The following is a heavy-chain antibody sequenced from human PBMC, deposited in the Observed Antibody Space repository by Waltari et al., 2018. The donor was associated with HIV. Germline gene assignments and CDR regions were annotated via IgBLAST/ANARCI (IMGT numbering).Heavy chain of an antibody. J-gene: IGHJ2*01. CDR3: ARGFYEQWLVRWYFDL. CDR2: IYYSGST. Sequence: QVQLQESGPGLVKPSETLSLTCTVSGGSISSYYWSWIRQPPGKGLEWIGYIYYSGSTNYNPSLKSRVTISVDTSKNQFSLKLSSVTAADTAVYYCARGFYEQWLVRWYFDLWGRGTLVTVSS. D-gene: IGHD6-19*01. CDR1: GGSISSYY. V-gene: IGHV4-59*01.